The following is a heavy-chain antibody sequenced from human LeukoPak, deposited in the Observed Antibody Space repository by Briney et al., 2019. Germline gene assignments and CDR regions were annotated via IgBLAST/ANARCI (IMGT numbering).Heavy chain of an antibody. V-gene: IGHV3-23*01. J-gene: IGHJ4*02. Sequence: GGTLRLSCAASGFTFSSYGMNWVRQAPGKGLEWVSGISGSGGSTYYADSVKGRFTISRDNSKNTLYLQMNSLRAEDTAVYYCAKSNPAHYYDSSGYYTDYWGQGTLVTVSS. CDR1: GFTFSSYG. D-gene: IGHD3-22*01. CDR2: ISGSGGST. CDR3: AKSNPAHYYDSSGYYTDY.